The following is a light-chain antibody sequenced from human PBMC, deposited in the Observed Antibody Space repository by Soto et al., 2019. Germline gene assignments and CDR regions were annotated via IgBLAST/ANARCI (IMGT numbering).Light chain of an antibody. CDR2: VVS. CDR1: SSDVGGYNY. V-gene: IGLV2-14*01. Sequence: QSALAQPTSVSGSPGQSIAISCTGTSSDVGGYNYVSWHQQHPGKAPKVLISVVSNRPSGVSNRFSGSKSGNTASLTISGLQAEDEADYYCSSYRSGGTFVFGSGTELPVL. J-gene: IGLJ1*01. CDR3: SSYRSGGTFV.